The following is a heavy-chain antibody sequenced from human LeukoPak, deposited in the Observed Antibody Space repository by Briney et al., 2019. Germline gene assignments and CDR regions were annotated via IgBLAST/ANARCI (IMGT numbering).Heavy chain of an antibody. CDR1: GGSITTYY. CDR2: VYYSGST. V-gene: IGHV4-59*01. J-gene: IGHJ5*02. D-gene: IGHD3-10*01. CDR3: AADRQEGGSGSYWFDP. Sequence: SETLSLTCTLSGGSITTYYWSWLRQPAGKGLEWIGYVYYSGSTTFNPSLKTRVTISVDTSKNQFSLRLTSLTAADTAVYYCAADRQEGGSGSYWFDPWGQGTLVTASS.